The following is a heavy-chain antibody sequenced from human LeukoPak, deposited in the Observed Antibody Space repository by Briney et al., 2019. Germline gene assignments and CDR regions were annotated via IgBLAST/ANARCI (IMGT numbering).Heavy chain of an antibody. CDR2: ISAYNGNT. CDR3: ARDNYDILTGYQFDY. CDR1: GYTFTSYG. V-gene: IGHV1-18*01. J-gene: IGHJ4*02. Sequence: ASVRVSCKASGYTFTSYGNSWVRQAPGQGLEWMGWISAYNGNTNYAQKLQGRVTMTTDTSTSTAYMELRSLRSDDTAVYYCARDNYDILTGYQFDYWGQGTLVTVSS. D-gene: IGHD3-9*01.